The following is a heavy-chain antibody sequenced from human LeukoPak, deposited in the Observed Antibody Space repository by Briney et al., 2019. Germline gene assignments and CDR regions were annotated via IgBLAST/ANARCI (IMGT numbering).Heavy chain of an antibody. J-gene: IGHJ3*02. CDR2: IIPIFGIA. CDR3: ARSNIVVVPAARSSDAFDI. Sequence: GASVKVSCKASGGTFSSYAISWVRRAPGQGLEWMGRIIPIFGIANYAQKFQGRVTITADKSTSTAYMELSSLRSEDTAVYYCARSNIVVVPAARSSDAFDIWGQGTMVTVSS. V-gene: IGHV1-69*04. D-gene: IGHD2-2*01. CDR1: GGTFSSYA.